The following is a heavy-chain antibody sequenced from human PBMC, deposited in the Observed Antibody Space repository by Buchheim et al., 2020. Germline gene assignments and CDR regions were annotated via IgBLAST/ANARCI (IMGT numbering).Heavy chain of an antibody. V-gene: IGHV1-69*06. D-gene: IGHD6-13*01. J-gene: IGHJ4*02. CDR1: GGALSGYG. CDR3: ARIYCSSSSCAGYFDS. Sequence: QVHLVQSGPEVKKSGSSVKVSCKASGGALSGYGFSWLRQAPGQGLEWMGGIIPMSGTSTYAERFQGGVTIIADKSTNTVYMELGSLRSEDTAVYFCARIYCSSSSCAGYFDSWGQGT. CDR2: IIPMSGTS.